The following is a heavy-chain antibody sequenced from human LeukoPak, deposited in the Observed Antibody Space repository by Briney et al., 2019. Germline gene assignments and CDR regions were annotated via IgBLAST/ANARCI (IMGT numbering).Heavy chain of an antibody. J-gene: IGHJ4*02. V-gene: IGHV3-48*03. CDR3: ATSIYRRGGYYDSSGYYPHYYFDY. CDR2: VSSSGSTI. CDR1: GFTFSSYE. D-gene: IGHD3-22*01. Sequence: QPGGSLRLSCEASGFTFSSYEMNWVRQAPGQGLEWVSYVSSSGSTIYYADSVKGRFTISRDNSKNTLYLQMNSLRAEDTAVYYCATSIYRRGGYYDSSGYYPHYYFDYWGQGTLVTVSS.